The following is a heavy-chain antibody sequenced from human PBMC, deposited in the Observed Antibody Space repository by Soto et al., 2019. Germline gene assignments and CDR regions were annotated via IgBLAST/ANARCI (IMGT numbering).Heavy chain of an antibody. J-gene: IGHJ6*02. Sequence: GSLRLSCAASGFAFRSYAMHWVRQAPGKGLEGVAVISYDGSNKYYADSVKGRFTISRDNSKNTLYLQMNSLRAEDTAVYYCARADYGELYYYYGMDVWGQGTKVPVSS. CDR3: ARADYGELYYYYGMDV. CDR2: ISYDGSNK. V-gene: IGHV3-30-3*01. D-gene: IGHD4-17*01. CDR1: GFAFRSYA.